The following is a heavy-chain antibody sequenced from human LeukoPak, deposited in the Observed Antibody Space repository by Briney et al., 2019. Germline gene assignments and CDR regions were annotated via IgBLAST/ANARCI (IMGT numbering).Heavy chain of an antibody. D-gene: IGHD2-21*02. CDR2: IRQDGSEE. CDR3: ARDYNCGGDCPTPTDYYYYGVDV. V-gene: IGHV3-7*01. J-gene: IGHJ6*02. Sequence: GGSLGLSCLASGFTFTSHWMSWVRQAPGKGLEWVANIRQDGSEEYYVDSVRGRFTISRDNAKNSLYLQMNSLRAEDTAVYYCARDYNCGGDCPTPTDYYYYGVDVWGQGTTVTVSS. CDR1: GFTFTSHW.